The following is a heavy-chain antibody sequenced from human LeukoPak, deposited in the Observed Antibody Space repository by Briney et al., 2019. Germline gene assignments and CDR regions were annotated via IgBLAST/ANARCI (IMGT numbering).Heavy chain of an antibody. CDR2: FDPEDGET. CDR1: GYTLTELS. V-gene: IGHV1-24*01. CDR3: ATTIVGPRRDYYYYMAV. D-gene: IGHD1-26*01. Sequence: GASVKVSCKVSGYTLTELSMHWVRQAPGKGLEWMGGFDPEDGETIYAQKFQGRLTMTEDTSTDTAHMELSSLRSEDTAVYYCATTIVGPRRDYYYYMAVWGKGTTVTVSS. J-gene: IGHJ6*03.